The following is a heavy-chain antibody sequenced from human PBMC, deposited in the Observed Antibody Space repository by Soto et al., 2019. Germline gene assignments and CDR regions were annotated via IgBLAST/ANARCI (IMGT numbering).Heavy chain of an antibody. D-gene: IGHD3-10*01. V-gene: IGHV4-31*03. CDR3: ARDQGYGAYFDY. CDR1: GGSISSGGYY. Sequence: QVQLQESGPGLVKPSQTLSLTCTVSGGSISSGGYYWSWIRQHPGKGLEWIGYIYYSGSTYYNPSLKRRVTISVDTSKNQFSLKQSSLTAADTAVYYCARDQGYGAYFDYWGQGTLVTVSS. CDR2: IYYSGST. J-gene: IGHJ4*02.